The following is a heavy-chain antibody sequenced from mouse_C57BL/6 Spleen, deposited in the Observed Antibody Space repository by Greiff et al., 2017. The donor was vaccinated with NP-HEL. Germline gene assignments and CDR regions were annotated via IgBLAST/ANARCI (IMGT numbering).Heavy chain of an antibody. CDR3: ARHGIAMDY. CDR2: ISNGGGST. J-gene: IGHJ4*01. D-gene: IGHD4-1*01. V-gene: IGHV5-12*01. Sequence: EVQLVESGGGLVQPGGSLKLSCAASGFTFSDYYMYWVRQTPEKRLEWVAYISNGGGSTYYPDTVKGRFTISRDNAKNTLYLQMSRLKSEDTAMYYCARHGIAMDYWGQGTSVTVSS. CDR1: GFTFSDYY.